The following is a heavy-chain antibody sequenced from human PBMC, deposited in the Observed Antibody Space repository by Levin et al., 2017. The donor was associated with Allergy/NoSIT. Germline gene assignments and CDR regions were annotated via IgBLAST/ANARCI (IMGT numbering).Heavy chain of an antibody. Sequence: GESLKISCKASGYSFTGYYMHWVRQAPGQGLEWMGWINPNSGGTSFAQGFQGRVTMTRDTSITTAYMDLSRLRSDDTAVYYCARGWDSDILTGYPDGMDVWGQGTTVTVSS. CDR2: INPNSGGT. CDR1: GYSFTGYY. J-gene: IGHJ6*02. V-gene: IGHV1-2*02. D-gene: IGHD3-9*01. CDR3: ARGWDSDILTGYPDGMDV.